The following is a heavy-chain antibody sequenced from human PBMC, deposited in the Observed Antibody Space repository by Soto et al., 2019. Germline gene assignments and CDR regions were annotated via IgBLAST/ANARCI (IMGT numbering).Heavy chain of an antibody. CDR3: ARDRDGGWFHMDV. D-gene: IGHD6-19*01. CDR2: IWSDGKKE. CDR1: GFPFWHYG. J-gene: IGHJ6*02. V-gene: IGHV3-33*01. Sequence: QVQLVESGGDVVQPGRSLRLSCVGSGFPFWHYGMHWVRQAPGKGLEWVAVIWSDGKKESYADFVKGRFAISRDNFKETLYLQMNSLRAEDTAVYYCARDRDGGWFHMDVCGQGTTVTVSS.